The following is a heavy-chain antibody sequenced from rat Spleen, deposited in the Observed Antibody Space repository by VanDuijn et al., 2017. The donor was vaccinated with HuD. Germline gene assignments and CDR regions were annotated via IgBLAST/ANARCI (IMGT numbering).Heavy chain of an antibody. CDR2: MWGDGST. CDR1: GFSLSNYG. D-gene: IGHD1-11*01. V-gene: IGHV2-13*01. CDR3: ARSYGGYTSNWFPY. J-gene: IGHJ3*01. Sequence: QVQLKESGPGLVQPSQTLSLTCTVSGFSLSNYGLIWVRQPPGKGLEGMGGMWGDGSTDYNAALKSRLSISRDTSKSQVFLKMNILQTDDTVIYFCARSYGGYTSNWFPYWGQGTLVTVSS.